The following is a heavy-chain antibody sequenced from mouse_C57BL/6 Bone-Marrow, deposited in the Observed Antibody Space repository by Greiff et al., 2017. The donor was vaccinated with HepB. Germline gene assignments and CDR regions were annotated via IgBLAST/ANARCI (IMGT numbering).Heavy chain of an antibody. Sequence: EVKLVESGPGLVKPSQSLSLTCSVTGYSITSGYYWNWIRQFPGNKLEWMGYISYDGSNNYNPSLKNRISITRDTSKNQFFLKLNSVTTEDTATYYCARTYYYGSSYWYFDVWGTGTTVTVSS. CDR2: ISYDGSN. J-gene: IGHJ1*03. CDR3: ARTYYYGSSYWYFDV. V-gene: IGHV3-6*01. CDR1: GYSITSGYY. D-gene: IGHD1-1*01.